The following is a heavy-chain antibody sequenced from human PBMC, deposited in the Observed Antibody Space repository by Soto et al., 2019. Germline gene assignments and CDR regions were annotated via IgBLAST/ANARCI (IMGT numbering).Heavy chain of an antibody. CDR2: IIPILGIA. D-gene: IGHD2-2*01. J-gene: IGHJ4*02. CDR3: ALELEWGKEPAAITIDS. V-gene: IGHV1-69*02. CDR1: GGTFSSYT. Sequence: ASVKVSCKASGGTFSSYTISWVRQAPGQGLEWMGRIIPILGIANYAQKFQGRVTITADKSTSTAYMELSSLRSEDTAVYYCALELEWGKEPAAITIDSWGQGTVVTVSS.